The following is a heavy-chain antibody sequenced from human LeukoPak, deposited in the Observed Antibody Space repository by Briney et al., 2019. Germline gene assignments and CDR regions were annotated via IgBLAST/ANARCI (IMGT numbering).Heavy chain of an antibody. CDR2: ISGSGGST. Sequence: GGSLRLSCAASGFTVSDNYMSWVRQAPGKGLEWVSAISGSGGSTYYADSVKGRFTISRDNSKNTLYLQMNSLRAEDTAVYYCAKDEAAAGTYYYYYGMDVWGQGTTATVSS. J-gene: IGHJ6*02. CDR3: AKDEAAAGTYYYYYGMDV. CDR1: GFTVSDNY. V-gene: IGHV3-23*01. D-gene: IGHD6-13*01.